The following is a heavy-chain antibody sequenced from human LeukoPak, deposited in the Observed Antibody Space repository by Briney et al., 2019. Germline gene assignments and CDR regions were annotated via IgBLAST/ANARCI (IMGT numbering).Heavy chain of an antibody. CDR3: ARGSGELMENWFDP. D-gene: IGHD3-10*01. V-gene: IGHV4-30-4*01. CDR2: IYYSGST. CDR1: GGSISSGDYY. Sequence: SQTLSLTCTVSGGSISSGDYYWSWIRQPPGKGLEWIGYIYYSGSTYYNPSLKSRVTISVDTSKNQFSLKLSSVTAADTAVYYCARGSGELMENWFDPWGQGTLVTVSS. J-gene: IGHJ5*02.